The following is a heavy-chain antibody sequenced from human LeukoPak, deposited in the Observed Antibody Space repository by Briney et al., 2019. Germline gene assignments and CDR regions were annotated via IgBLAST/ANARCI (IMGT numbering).Heavy chain of an antibody. CDR1: GDSISSSSYY. J-gene: IGHJ1*01. Sequence: SETLSLTCTVSGDSISSSSYYWGWIRQPPGKGLEWIGSIYYSGSTNYNPSLKSRVTISVDTSKNQFSLKLSSVTAADTAVYYCVAMVRGVITFQHWGQGTLVTVSS. V-gene: IGHV4-39*07. CDR3: VAMVRGVITFQH. CDR2: IYYSGST. D-gene: IGHD3-10*01.